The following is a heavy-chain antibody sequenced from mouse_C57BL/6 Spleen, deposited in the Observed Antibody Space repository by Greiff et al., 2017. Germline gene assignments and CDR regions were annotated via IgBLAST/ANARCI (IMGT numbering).Heavy chain of an antibody. CDR3: TRDPYYYGSSSYYYAMDY. CDR1: GFTFSSYA. Sequence: EVMLVESGEGLVKPGGSLKLSCAASGFTFSSYAMSWVRQTPEKRLEWVAYISSGGDYIYYADTVKGRFTISRDNARNTLYLQMSSLKSEDTAMYYCTRDPYYYGSSSYYYAMDYWGQGTSVTVSS. D-gene: IGHD1-1*01. V-gene: IGHV5-9-1*02. CDR2: ISSGGDYI. J-gene: IGHJ4*01.